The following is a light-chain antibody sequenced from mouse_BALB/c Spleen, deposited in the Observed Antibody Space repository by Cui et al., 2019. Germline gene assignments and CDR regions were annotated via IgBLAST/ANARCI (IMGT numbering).Light chain of an antibody. Sequence: DIVLSQSPASLAVSLGQRATIFCKASQSVDYDGDRYMNWCKQKPGQPPKLLIYAASNLEAGIPARFSGSGSGTDFTLNIHPVEEEDAATYYCQQSNEDPPTFGGGTKLEIK. J-gene: IGKJ1*01. CDR2: AAS. CDR1: QSVDYDGDRY. CDR3: QQSNEDPPT. V-gene: IGKV3-4*01.